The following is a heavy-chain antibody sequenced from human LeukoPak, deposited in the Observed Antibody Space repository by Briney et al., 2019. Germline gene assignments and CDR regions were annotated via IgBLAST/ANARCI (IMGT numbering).Heavy chain of an antibody. D-gene: IGHD4-17*01. CDR2: INPNSGGT. CDR1: GYTFTVYY. Sequence: ASVTVSCTASGYTFTVYYMHWVRQAPGQGLEWMGWINPNSGGTNYAQKFQGRVTMTRDTSISTAYMELSRLRSDDTAVYYCARTDYGDYAGGTDYWGQGTLVTVSS. CDR3: ARTDYGDYAGGTDY. V-gene: IGHV1-2*02. J-gene: IGHJ4*02.